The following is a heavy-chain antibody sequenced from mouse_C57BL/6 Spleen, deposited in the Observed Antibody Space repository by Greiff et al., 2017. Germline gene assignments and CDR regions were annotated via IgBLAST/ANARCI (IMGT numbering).Heavy chain of an antibody. CDR1: GYTFTSYW. CDR3: ARSGDYALYAMDY. D-gene: IGHD2-4*01. V-gene: IGHV1-64*01. Sequence: QVKLQQPGAELVKPGASVKLSCKASGYTFTSYWRHWVKQRPGQGLEWIGMIHPNSGSTNYNEKLKSKATLTVDKSSSTAYMQLSSLTSEDSAVYYCARSGDYALYAMDYWGQGTSVTVSS. J-gene: IGHJ4*01. CDR2: IHPNSGST.